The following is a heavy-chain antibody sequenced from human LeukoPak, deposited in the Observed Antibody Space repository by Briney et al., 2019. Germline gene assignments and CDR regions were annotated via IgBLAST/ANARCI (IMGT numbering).Heavy chain of an antibody. Sequence: GGSLRLSCAASGFTFSSYSMNWVRQAPGKGLEWVSSISSSSSYIYYADSVKGRFTISRDNAKNSLYLQMNSLRAEDTAVYYCTTVGFGDSSGSIDYWGQGTLVTVSS. CDR3: TTVGFGDSSGSIDY. D-gene: IGHD3-22*01. CDR1: GFTFSSYS. J-gene: IGHJ4*02. V-gene: IGHV3-21*01. CDR2: ISSSSSYI.